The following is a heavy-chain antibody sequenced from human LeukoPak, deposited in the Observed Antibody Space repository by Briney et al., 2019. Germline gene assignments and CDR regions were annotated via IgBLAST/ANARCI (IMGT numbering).Heavy chain of an antibody. D-gene: IGHD1-26*01. J-gene: IGHJ6*02. Sequence: PGRSLRLSCAASGFTFSSYGMHWVRQAPGKGLEWVAVIWYDGSNKYYADSVKGRFTISRDNSKNTLYLQMNSLRAEDTAVYYCARDRGSYYYGMDVWGQGTTVTVSS. V-gene: IGHV3-33*08. CDR2: IWYDGSNK. CDR3: ARDRGSYYYGMDV. CDR1: GFTFSSYG.